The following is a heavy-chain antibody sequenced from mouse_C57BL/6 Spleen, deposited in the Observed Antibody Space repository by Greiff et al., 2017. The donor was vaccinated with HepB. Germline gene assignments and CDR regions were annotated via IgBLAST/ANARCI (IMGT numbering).Heavy chain of an antibody. Sequence: EVHLVESGGGLVKPGGSLKLSCAASGFTFSSYAMSWVRQTPENRLEWVATISDGGSYTYYPDNVKGRFTISRDNAKNNLYLQMSHLKSEDTAMYYCARGGDYDAYAMDYWGQGTSVTVSS. CDR3: ARGGDYDAYAMDY. J-gene: IGHJ4*01. D-gene: IGHD2-4*01. CDR1: GFTFSSYA. CDR2: ISDGGSYT. V-gene: IGHV5-4*01.